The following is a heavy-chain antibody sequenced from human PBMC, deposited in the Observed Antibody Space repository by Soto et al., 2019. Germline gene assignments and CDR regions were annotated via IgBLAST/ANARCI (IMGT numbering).Heavy chain of an antibody. CDR2: ISSSSSYT. Sequence: GSLRLSCAASGFTFSDYYMSWIRQAPGKGLEWVSYISSSSSYTNYADSVMGRFTISRDNAKNSLYLQMNSLRAEDTAVYYCARDLSPYGDYYFNWFDPWGQGTLVTVSS. CDR3: ARDLSPYGDYYFNWFDP. V-gene: IGHV3-11*06. D-gene: IGHD4-17*01. CDR1: GFTFSDYY. J-gene: IGHJ5*02.